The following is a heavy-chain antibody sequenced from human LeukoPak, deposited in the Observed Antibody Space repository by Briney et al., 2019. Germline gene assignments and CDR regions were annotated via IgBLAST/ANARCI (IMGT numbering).Heavy chain of an antibody. CDR1: GGSFSGYY. V-gene: IGHV4-34*01. D-gene: IGHD1-1*01. CDR3: AREDSNDEKIDY. J-gene: IGHJ4*02. CDR2: INHSGST. Sequence: SSETLSLTCAVYGGSFSGYYWSWIRQPPGKGLEWIGEINHSGSTNYNPSLKSRVTISVDTSKNQFSLKLSSVTAADTAVYYCAREDSNDEKIDYWGRGTLVTVSS.